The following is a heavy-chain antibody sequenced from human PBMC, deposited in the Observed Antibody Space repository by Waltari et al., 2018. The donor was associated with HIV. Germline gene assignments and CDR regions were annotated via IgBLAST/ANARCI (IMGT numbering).Heavy chain of an antibody. Sequence: QVRLQESGPGRVTPSATLSLTCSVAGASISDYSWHWIRQPPGKGLEWIGSIYNSGNTNYNPSLKSRVTISADTSKNQFSLTLSSVTAADTAVFFCARRLADHLNWFAPWGHGTLVIVSS. CDR2: IYNSGNT. CDR1: GASISDYS. CDR3: ARRLADHLNWFAP. D-gene: IGHD2-21*01. V-gene: IGHV4-59*01. J-gene: IGHJ5*02.